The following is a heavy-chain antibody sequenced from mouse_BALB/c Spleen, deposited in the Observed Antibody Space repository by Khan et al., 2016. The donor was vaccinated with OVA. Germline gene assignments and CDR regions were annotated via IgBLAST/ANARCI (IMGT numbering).Heavy chain of an antibody. CDR2: IWGCGGT. Sequence: QVQLQESGPGLVAPSQSLSITCTVSGYTFSRYNIHWVRQPPGKGLEWLGIIWGCGGTDYYSILKTRLNSRKDNSKSQVFLNMNNLKIENTARYYCSRAYCRYDGYYAMDYWGQGTSVTVSA. V-gene: IGHV2-6-4*01. CDR3: SRAYCRYDGYYAMDY. CDR1: GYTFSRYN. D-gene: IGHD2-14*01. J-gene: IGHJ4*01.